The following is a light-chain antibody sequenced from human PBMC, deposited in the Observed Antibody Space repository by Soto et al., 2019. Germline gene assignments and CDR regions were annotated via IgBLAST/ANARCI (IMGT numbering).Light chain of an antibody. CDR2: GAS. V-gene: IGKV3-15*01. CDR1: QSGSSS. J-gene: IGKJ1*01. Sequence: EIVMTQSPATLSVSPGERATLSCRASQSGSSSLAWYQQKPGQAPRLLIYGASTRATGIPTRFSGSGSETDFTLTISSLQSEDFAVYYCQQYNNWWTFGQGTKVEIK. CDR3: QQYNNWWT.